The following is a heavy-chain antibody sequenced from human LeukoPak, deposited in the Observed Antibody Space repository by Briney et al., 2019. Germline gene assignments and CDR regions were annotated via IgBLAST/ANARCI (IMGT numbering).Heavy chain of an antibody. D-gene: IGHD3-22*01. J-gene: IGHJ4*02. CDR3: TTAYYIKGYYDSSGYPPGEDYFDY. CDR2: IKSKTDGGIT. Sequence: GGSLRLSCAASGFTFSNAWMSWVRQAPGKGLEWVGRIKSKTDGGITDYAAPVKGRFTISRDDSKNTLYLQMNSLKTEDTAVYYCTTAYYIKGYYDSSGYPPGEDYFDYWGQGALVTVSS. V-gene: IGHV3-15*01. CDR1: GFTFSNAW.